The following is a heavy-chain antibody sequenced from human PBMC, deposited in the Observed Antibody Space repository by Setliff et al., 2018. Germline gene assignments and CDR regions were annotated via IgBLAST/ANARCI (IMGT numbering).Heavy chain of an antibody. CDR3: ARVGPLTDDAFDI. CDR2: IYPADSDT. V-gene: IGHV5-51*01. Sequence: GESLKISCQVSGYKFTSYWIGWVRQVPGKGLEWMGIIYPADSDTRYSPSFQGQVTISADKSISTAYLQWSSLKASDTAIYYCARVGPLTDDAFDIWGQGTMVT. J-gene: IGHJ3*02. D-gene: IGHD1-26*01. CDR1: GYKFTSYW.